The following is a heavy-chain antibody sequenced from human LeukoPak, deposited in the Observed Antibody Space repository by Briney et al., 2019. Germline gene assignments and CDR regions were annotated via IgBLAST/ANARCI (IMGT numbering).Heavy chain of an antibody. Sequence: PSQTLSLTSTVSGGSISSGDYYWSWIRQPPGKGLEWIGYIYHSGSTDYNPSLKSRLTISVDTSKNQFSLKLSSVTAADTAVYYCARAPSYGSGTYIFDHWGPGIQVTVSS. CDR1: GGSISSGDYY. J-gene: IGHJ4*02. D-gene: IGHD3-10*01. CDR3: ARAPSYGSGTYIFDH. CDR2: IYHSGST. V-gene: IGHV4-30-4*01.